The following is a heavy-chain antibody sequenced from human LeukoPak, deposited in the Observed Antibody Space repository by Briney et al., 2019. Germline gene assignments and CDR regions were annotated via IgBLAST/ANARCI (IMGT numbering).Heavy chain of an antibody. Sequence: GGSLILSCAASGFIVSDIDLSWVRQAPGKGLEWVSIIYSGGDTHHADSVKGRFTISRDNYKNTLYLQMKSLRADDTAVYYCARGCYYERSGSCPFDYWGQGTLVTVSS. CDR1: GFIVSDID. V-gene: IGHV3-53*01. CDR3: ARGCYYERSGSCPFDY. D-gene: IGHD3-22*01. J-gene: IGHJ4*02. CDR2: IYSGGDT.